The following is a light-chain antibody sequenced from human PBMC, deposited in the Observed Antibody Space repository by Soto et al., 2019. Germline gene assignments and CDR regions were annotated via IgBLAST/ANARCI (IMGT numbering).Light chain of an antibody. Sequence: QSVLTQPASVSGSPGQSITIACTGTSSDVGGYNYVSWYQQHPGKAPKLLISEVSHRPSGVSNRFSGSKSGNTASLTISGLQAEDEADYYCNSYPPTSPLRLGTGT. CDR3: NSYPPTSPLR. V-gene: IGLV2-14*01. CDR2: EVS. CDR1: SSDVGGYNY. J-gene: IGLJ1*01.